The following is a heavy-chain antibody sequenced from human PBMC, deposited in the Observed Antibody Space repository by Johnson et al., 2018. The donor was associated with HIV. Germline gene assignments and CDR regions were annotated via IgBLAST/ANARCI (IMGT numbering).Heavy chain of an antibody. V-gene: IGHV3-30*04. CDR2: ISYDGSSK. Sequence: QVQLVESGGGVVQPGRSLRLSCAASGFTFSSYALHWVRQAPGKGLEWVAVISYDGSSKYYADSVKGPFTISRDNSKNTLDLQMNNLRAVDTAVYYCARDWEDHGAVDIWGQGTMVTVSS. D-gene: IGHD1-26*01. CDR3: ARDWEDHGAVDI. CDR1: GFTFSSYA. J-gene: IGHJ3*02.